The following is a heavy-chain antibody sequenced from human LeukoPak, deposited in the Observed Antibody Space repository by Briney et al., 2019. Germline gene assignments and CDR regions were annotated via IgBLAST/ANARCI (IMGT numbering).Heavy chain of an antibody. CDR2: IYSGGST. J-gene: IGHJ4*02. V-gene: IGHV3-66*01. Sequence: SGGSLRLSCAASGFTVSSNYMSWVRQAPGKGLEWVSVIYSGGSTYYADSVKGRSTISRDNSKNTLYLQMDSLRAEDTAVYYCARVDYGDYGFDYWGQGTLVTVSS. D-gene: IGHD4-17*01. CDR1: GFTVSSNY. CDR3: ARVDYGDYGFDY.